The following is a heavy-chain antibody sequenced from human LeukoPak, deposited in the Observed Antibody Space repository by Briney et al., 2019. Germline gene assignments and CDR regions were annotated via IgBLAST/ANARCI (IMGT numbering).Heavy chain of an antibody. J-gene: IGHJ6*03. CDR1: GESFSSYY. V-gene: IGHV4-34*01. CDR2: ISHSGNT. CDR3: ARSQVYYMDV. Sequence: PSETLSLTCAVSGESFSSYYWSWIRQPPGKGLEWIGEISHSGNTIYNSSLESRVTISIDTSKKQFSLRLTSVTAADTAVYYCARSQVYYMDVWGKGTTVTVSS.